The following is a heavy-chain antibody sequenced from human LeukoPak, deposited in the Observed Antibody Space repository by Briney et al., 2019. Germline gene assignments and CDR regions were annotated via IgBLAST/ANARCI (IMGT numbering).Heavy chain of an antibody. J-gene: IGHJ4*02. CDR1: GFTFSSYS. CDR2: ISHSSGYI. D-gene: IGHD2-15*01. V-gene: IGHV3-21*01. CDR3: ARDYYCSGGSCLYFDY. Sequence: PGGSLRLSCAASGFTFSSYSMNWVRQAPGKGLEWVSSISHSSGYIYYADSVKGRFTISRDNAKNSLYLQMNSLRDEDTAVYYCARDYYCSGGSCLYFDYWGQGTLVTVSS.